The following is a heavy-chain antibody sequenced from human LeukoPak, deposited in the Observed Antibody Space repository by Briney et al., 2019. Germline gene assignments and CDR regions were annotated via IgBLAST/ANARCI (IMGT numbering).Heavy chain of an antibody. CDR3: ARAAWNGGGGFDP. J-gene: IGHJ5*02. V-gene: IGHV4-34*01. CDR1: NGSFSGYY. D-gene: IGHD3-16*01. Sequence: SETLSLTCAVYNGSFSGYYWSWIRQSPGKGLEWIGEVSHGGDTNYNPSLRSRVTISVDTSKTHFSLKLRPVTAADTAVYNCARAAWNGGGGFDPWGQGTLVTVSS. CDR2: VSHGGDT.